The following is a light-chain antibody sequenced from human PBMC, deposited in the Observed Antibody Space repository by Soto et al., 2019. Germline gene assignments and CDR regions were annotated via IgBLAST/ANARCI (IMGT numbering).Light chain of an antibody. CDR2: AAS. V-gene: IGKV1-17*01. CDR1: QGIGTG. J-gene: IGKJ2*01. Sequence: IHVPQSPSSVSASVGDRVIISCRATQGIGTGLAWYQKNPGEAPKRLIYAASILQSGAPSRFSGSGSGTDFTLTISSLQSEDFATYYCLQHNTYPYTFGQGTRLEI. CDR3: LQHNTYPYT.